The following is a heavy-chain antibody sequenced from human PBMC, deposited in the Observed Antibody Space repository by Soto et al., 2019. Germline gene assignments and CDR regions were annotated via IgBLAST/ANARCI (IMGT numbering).Heavy chain of an antibody. CDR3: ARVRVSRGTIPSHFGL. Sequence: QDHLAQSGAEVRQPGSSVTVSCKASGGTFNNYGISWVRQAPGQGLDWMGVIIPLYGTVTYAQKFQGRASITADKSTSTAYMDLSSLRSDDTAVYYCARVRVSRGTIPSHFGLWGQGTLVTVSS. CDR1: GGTFNNYG. CDR2: IIPLYGTV. V-gene: IGHV1-69*06. D-gene: IGHD1-7*01. J-gene: IGHJ4*02.